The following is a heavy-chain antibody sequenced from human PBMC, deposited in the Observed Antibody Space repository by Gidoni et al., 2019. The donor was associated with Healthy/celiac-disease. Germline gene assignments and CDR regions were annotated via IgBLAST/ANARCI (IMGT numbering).Heavy chain of an antibody. CDR1: GFTFSSYA. D-gene: IGHD2-15*01. Sequence: EVQLLESGGGLVQPGGSLRLSCAASGFTFSSYAMSWVRQAPGKGLEWVSAISGSGGSTYYADSVKGRFTISRDNSKNTLYLQMNSLRAEDTAVYYCAKCDVPRYCSGGSCSKGKADYWGQGTLVTVSS. CDR3: AKCDVPRYCSGGSCSKGKADY. CDR2: ISGSGGST. V-gene: IGHV3-23*01. J-gene: IGHJ4*02.